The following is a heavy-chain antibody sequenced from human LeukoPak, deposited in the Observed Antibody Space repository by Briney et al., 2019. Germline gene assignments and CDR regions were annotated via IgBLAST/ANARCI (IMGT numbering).Heavy chain of an antibody. CDR2: ISGSGGST. J-gene: IGHJ4*02. CDR3: SKGYCSTTSCYRFDY. Sequence: GGSLRLSCAASGFTFSSYAMSWVRQAPGKGLEWVSAISGSGGSTYYADSVKRRFTISRDNSKNTLYLQMISLRAEDTAVYYCSKGYCSTTSCYRFDYWGQGTLVTVSS. D-gene: IGHD2-2*01. V-gene: IGHV3-23*01. CDR1: GFTFSSYA.